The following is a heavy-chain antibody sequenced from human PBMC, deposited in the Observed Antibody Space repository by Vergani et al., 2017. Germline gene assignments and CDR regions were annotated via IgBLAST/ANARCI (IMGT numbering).Heavy chain of an antibody. CDR2: IIPIFGTA. Sequence: QVQLVQSGAEVKKPGSSVKVSCKASGGTFSSYAISWVRQAPGQGLEWMGVIIPIFGTANYAQKFQGRVTITADESTSTAYMELSSLRSEDTAVYYCARDRRAADSHPDAFDIWGQGTMVTVSS. CDR3: ARDRRAADSHPDAFDI. CDR1: GGTFSSYA. V-gene: IGHV1-69*01. J-gene: IGHJ3*02. D-gene: IGHD6-13*01.